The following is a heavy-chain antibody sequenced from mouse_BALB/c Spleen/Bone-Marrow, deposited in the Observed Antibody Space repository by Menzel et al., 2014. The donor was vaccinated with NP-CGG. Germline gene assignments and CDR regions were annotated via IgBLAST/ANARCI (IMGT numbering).Heavy chain of an antibody. CDR1: GYTFTSYY. CDR2: IYPGNVNT. V-gene: IGHV1S56*01. J-gene: IGHJ4*01. Sequence: QVQLQQSGPELVKPGASVRISCKASGYTFTSYYIHWVKQRPGQGLEWIGWIYPGNVNTKYNEKFKGKATMTIDKSSSTAYMELARLTSEDSAIYYRARGGSSGLYYYAMDYWGQGTSVTVSS. CDR3: ARGGSSGLYYYAMDY. D-gene: IGHD3-1*01.